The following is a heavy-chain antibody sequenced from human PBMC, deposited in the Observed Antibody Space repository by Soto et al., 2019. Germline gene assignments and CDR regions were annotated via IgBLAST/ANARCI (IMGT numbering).Heavy chain of an antibody. D-gene: IGHD1-26*01. CDR1: GFTFSSYA. Sequence: EVQLLESGGGLVQPGGSLRLSCAASGFTFSSYAMSWVRQAPGKGLEWVSAISGSGGSTYYADSVKGRFTISRDNSKNTRYLQMNSRRAEDTAVYYCARDWGGGIGGAPTSYWYFDLWGRGTLVTVSS. CDR3: ARDWGGGIGGAPTSYWYFDL. V-gene: IGHV3-23*01. J-gene: IGHJ2*01. CDR2: ISGSGGST.